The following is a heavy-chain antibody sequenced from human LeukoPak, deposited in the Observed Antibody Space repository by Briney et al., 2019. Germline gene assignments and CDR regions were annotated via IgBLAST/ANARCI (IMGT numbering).Heavy chain of an antibody. CDR2: INPNSGGT. D-gene: IGHD3-22*01. CDR3: ARVAYYYDSSGHDAFDI. CDR1: GYTFTGYY. V-gene: IGHV1-2*02. Sequence: ASVKVSCEASGYTFTGYYMHWVRQAPGQGLEWMGWINPNSGGTNYAQKFQGRVTMTRDTSISTAYMELSRLRSDDTAVYYCARVAYYYDSSGHDAFDIWGQGTMVTVSS. J-gene: IGHJ3*02.